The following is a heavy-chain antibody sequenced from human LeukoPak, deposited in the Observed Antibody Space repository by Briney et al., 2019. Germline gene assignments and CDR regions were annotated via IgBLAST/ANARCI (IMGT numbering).Heavy chain of an antibody. V-gene: IGHV1-8*01. CDR2: MNPNSGNT. CDR3: ARDRESSGWLGYYYYGMDV. J-gene: IGHJ6*02. Sequence: GASVKVSCTASGYTFTSYDINWVRQATGQGLEWMGWMNPNSGNTGYAQKFQGRVTMTRNTSISTAYMELSSLRSEDTAVYYCARDRESSGWLGYYYYGMDVWGQGTTVTVSS. CDR1: GYTFTSYD. D-gene: IGHD6-19*01.